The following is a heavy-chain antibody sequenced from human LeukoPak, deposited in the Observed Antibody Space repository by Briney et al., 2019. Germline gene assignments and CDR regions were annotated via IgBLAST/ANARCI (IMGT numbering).Heavy chain of an antibody. CDR3: AKDSGSGSYSHDAFDI. J-gene: IGHJ3*02. D-gene: IGHD3-10*01. V-gene: IGHV3-9*01. CDR2: ISWNSGSI. Sequence: SLRLSSAASGFAFDYYAMHWGGRAPGKGLEWVSGISWNSGSIGYADSVKGRFTISRDNAKNSLYLQMNSLRAEDTALYYCAKDSGSGSYSHDAFDIWGQGTMVTVSS. CDR1: GFAFDYYA.